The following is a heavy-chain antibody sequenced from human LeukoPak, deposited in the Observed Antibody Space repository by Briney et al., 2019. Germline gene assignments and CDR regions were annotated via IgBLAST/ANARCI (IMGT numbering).Heavy chain of an antibody. Sequence: SETLSLTCTVSGYSISSGYYWGWIRQPPGKRLEWIGSIYHSGSTYYNPSLKSRVTISVDTSKNQFSLKLSSVTAADTAVYYCARNRYYYGSRNYGVPTWFDPWGQGTLVTVSS. D-gene: IGHD3-10*01. CDR1: GYSISSGYY. CDR2: IYHSGST. J-gene: IGHJ5*02. CDR3: ARNRYYYGSRNYGVPTWFDP. V-gene: IGHV4-38-2*02.